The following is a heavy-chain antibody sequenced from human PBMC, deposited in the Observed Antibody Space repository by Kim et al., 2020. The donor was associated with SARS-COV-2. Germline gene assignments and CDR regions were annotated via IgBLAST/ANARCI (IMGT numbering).Heavy chain of an antibody. Sequence: TCSHPSLKRRATISVDTSKNQFTLRLSSVTAADTAEYYCARRIQLWFFDYWGQGTLVTVSS. V-gene: IGHV4-39*01. CDR2: T. CDR3: ARRIQLWFFDY. D-gene: IGHD5-18*01. J-gene: IGHJ4*02.